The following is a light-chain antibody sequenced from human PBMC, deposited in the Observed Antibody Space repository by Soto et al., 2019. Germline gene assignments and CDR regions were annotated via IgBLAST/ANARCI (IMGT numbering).Light chain of an antibody. CDR1: RSLSGW. Sequence: DFQMTQSPSTLSASVGDRVTITCRASRSLSGWLAWYQQKPGKAPKLLIYKTSSLKSGVPSRFSGSGSGTEFTLTISSLQADDFATYYCQQSRVFGPGTKVDIK. CDR3: QQSRV. V-gene: IGKV1-5*03. J-gene: IGKJ3*01. CDR2: KTS.